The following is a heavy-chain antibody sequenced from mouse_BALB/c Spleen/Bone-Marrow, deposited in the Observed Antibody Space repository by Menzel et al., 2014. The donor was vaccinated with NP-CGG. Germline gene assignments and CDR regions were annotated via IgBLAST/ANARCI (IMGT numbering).Heavy chain of an antibody. D-gene: IGHD1-1*01. J-gene: IGHJ2*01. V-gene: IGHV14-3*02. Sequence: VQLQQSEAEHVKPGASVKLSCTASGFNIKDTYMHWVKQRPEQGLEWIGRIDPANGNTKYDPKFQGKATITADTSSNTAYLQLSSLTSEDTAVYYCANYYYGYYFDSWGQGTTLTVSS. CDR1: GFNIKDTY. CDR3: ANYYYGYYFDS. CDR2: IDPANGNT.